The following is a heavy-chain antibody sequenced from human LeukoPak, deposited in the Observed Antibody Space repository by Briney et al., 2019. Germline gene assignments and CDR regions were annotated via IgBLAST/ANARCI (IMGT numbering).Heavy chain of an antibody. CDR3: AKDFGGEVLGFDI. CDR2: ISWNSGSI. J-gene: IGHJ3*02. CDR1: GFTFDDYA. V-gene: IGHV3-9*01. Sequence: SGGSLRLSCAASGFTFDDYAMHWVRQAPGKGLEWVSGISWNSGSIGYADSVKGRFTISRDNAKNSLYLQMNSLRAEDTALYYCAKDFGGEVLGFDIWGQGTMVTVSS. D-gene: IGHD3-10*01.